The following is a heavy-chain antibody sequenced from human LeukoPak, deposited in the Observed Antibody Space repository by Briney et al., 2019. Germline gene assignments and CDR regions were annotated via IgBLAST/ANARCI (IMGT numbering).Heavy chain of an antibody. CDR2: INPNSGGT. J-gene: IGHJ3*02. CDR1: GGTFSSYA. CDR3: ARESFTTVTSATDAFDI. Sequence: ASVKVSCKASGGTFSSYAISWVRQAPGQGLEWMGWINPNSGGTNSAQKFQGRVTMTRDTSISTAYMELSRLRSDDTAVYYCARESFTTVTSATDAFDIWGQGTMVTVSS. D-gene: IGHD4-17*01. V-gene: IGHV1-2*02.